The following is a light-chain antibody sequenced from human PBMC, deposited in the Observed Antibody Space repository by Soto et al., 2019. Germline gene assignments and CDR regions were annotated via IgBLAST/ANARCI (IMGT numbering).Light chain of an antibody. CDR1: SSNIGNNA. Sequence: QSVLTQPPSVSEAPRQRVTISSSGSSSNIGNNAVNWYQQLPGKAPKLLIYYDDMLPSGVSDRFSGSKSGTSASLAISGLQSEDVADYYCAAWDDSLNGVVFGGGTKLTVL. J-gene: IGLJ2*01. CDR3: AAWDDSLNGVV. CDR2: YDD. V-gene: IGLV1-36*01.